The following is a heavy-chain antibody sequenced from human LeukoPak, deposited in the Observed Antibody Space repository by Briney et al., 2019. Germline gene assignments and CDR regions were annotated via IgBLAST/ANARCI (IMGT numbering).Heavy chain of an antibody. Sequence: PGGSLRLSCAASGFTFSSYTMHWVRQAPGKGLEWVALISYDGSNKYYTDSVKGRFTISRDNSKNTLYVQMNSLRAEDTAVYYCARVMVQQWLTDAFDTWGQGTMVTVSS. J-gene: IGHJ3*02. CDR2: ISYDGSNK. D-gene: IGHD6-19*01. CDR1: GFTFSSYT. V-gene: IGHV3-30*04. CDR3: ARVMVQQWLTDAFDT.